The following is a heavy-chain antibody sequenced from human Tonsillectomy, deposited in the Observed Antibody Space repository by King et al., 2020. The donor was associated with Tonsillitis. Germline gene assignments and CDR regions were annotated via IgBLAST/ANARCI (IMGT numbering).Heavy chain of an antibody. V-gene: IGHV3-30*02. CDR2: IRDDGSKE. D-gene: IGHD2-8*01. CDR3: AGMVFAGDY. J-gene: IGHJ4*02. Sequence: VQLVESGGGVVQPGGSLRLSCAASGFTFTRYGMHWVRQAPGKGLEWVAFIRDDGSKEFYADSVKGRLTISRDNSKNTVFLQMNSLRPEDTAVYYCAGMVFAGDYWGQGTLVTVSS. CDR1: GFTFTRYG.